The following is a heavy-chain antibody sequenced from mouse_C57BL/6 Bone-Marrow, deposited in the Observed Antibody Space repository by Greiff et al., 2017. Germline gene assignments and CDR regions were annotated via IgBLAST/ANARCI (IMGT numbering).Heavy chain of an antibody. Sequence: DVQLVESGGGLVQPGGSLKLSCAASGFTFSDYYMYWVRQTPEKRLEWVAYISNGGGSTYYPDTVKGRFTISRDNAKNTLYLQMSRLKSEDTAMYYCARQRTCYSDWYFDVWGTGTTVTVSS. J-gene: IGHJ1*03. CDR3: ARQRTCYSDWYFDV. CDR2: ISNGGGST. CDR1: GFTFSDYY. V-gene: IGHV5-12*01. D-gene: IGHD2-12*01.